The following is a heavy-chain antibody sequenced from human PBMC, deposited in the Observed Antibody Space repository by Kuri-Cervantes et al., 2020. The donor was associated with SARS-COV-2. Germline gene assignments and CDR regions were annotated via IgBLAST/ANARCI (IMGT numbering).Heavy chain of an antibody. D-gene: IGHD3-3*01. CDR2: IYSVGST. CDR3: TTGYDFWSGYYRFDYYYYYMDV. CDR1: GCNVSSNY. J-gene: IGHJ6*03. V-gene: IGHV3-66*01. Sequence: ESLKISRAASGCNVSSNYMSWVRQAPGKGLEWVSVIYSVGSTYYADSVKGRFTISRDNAKNSLYLQMNSLRAEDTAVYYCTTGYDFWSGYYRFDYYYYYMDVWGKGTTVTVSS.